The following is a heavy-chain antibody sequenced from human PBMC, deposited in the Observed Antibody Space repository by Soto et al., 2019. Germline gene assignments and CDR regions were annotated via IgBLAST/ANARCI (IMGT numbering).Heavy chain of an antibody. D-gene: IGHD2-15*01. CDR1: GGTFSTYA. CDR2: VIPIFGTP. Sequence: QVQLVQSGAEVKKPGSSVKVSCKAPGGTFSTYAISWVRQAPGQGLEWMGGVIPIFGTPKYAQKFQGRVTITADEPTSTGYMGLRSLRSEDTAVYYCARSQGGSSSLDIYYYYYYGMDVWGQGTTVTVSS. CDR3: ARSQGGSSSLDIYYYYYYGMDV. J-gene: IGHJ6*02. V-gene: IGHV1-69*01.